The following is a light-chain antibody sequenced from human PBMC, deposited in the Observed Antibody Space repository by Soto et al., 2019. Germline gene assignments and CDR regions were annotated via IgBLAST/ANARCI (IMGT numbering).Light chain of an antibody. CDR3: SSYTTTPRL. J-gene: IGLJ3*02. Sequence: QSALTQPASVSGSPGQSITISCTGTSSDIGSNNYVSWFQQRPGKVPTLIIYEVSNRPSGVSTHFSGSKSGNTASLTISGLLPEDEAEYYCSSYTTTPRLFGGGTKLTV. CDR2: EVS. V-gene: IGLV2-14*01. CDR1: SSDIGSNNY.